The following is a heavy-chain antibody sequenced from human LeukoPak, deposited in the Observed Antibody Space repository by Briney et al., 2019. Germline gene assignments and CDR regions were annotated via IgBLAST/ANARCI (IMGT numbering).Heavy chain of an antibody. CDR2: IKQDGSEK. J-gene: IGHJ4*02. CDR1: GFTFSNYW. V-gene: IGHV3-7*01. D-gene: IGHD3-3*01. CDR3: ARDGTYYDFWSGFYWLDY. Sequence: GGSLRLSCAASGFTFSNYWMSWVRQAPGKGLEWVANIKQDGSEKYYVDSVKGRFTISRDNAKNSLYLQMNSLRAEDTAVYYCARDGTYYDFWSGFYWLDYWGQGTLVTVSS.